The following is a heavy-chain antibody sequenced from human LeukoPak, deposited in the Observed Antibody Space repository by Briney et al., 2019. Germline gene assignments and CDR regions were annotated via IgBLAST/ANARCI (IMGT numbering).Heavy chain of an antibody. CDR1: GGSISSGSYY. CDR3: ARDLTKRWELGDWFDP. V-gene: IGHV4-61*02. CDR2: IYTSGST. Sequence: PSQTLSLTCTVSGGSISSGSYYWSWIRQPAGKGLEWIGRIYTSGSTNYNPSLKSRVTMSVDTSKNQFSLKLSSVTAADTAVYYCARDLTKRWELGDWFDPWGQGTLVTVSS. J-gene: IGHJ5*02. D-gene: IGHD1-26*01.